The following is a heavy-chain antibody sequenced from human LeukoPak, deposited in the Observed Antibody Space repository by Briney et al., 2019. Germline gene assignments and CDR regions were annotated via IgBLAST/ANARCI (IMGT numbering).Heavy chain of an antibody. V-gene: IGHV4-59*01. D-gene: IGHD6-6*01. J-gene: IGHJ4*02. CDR3: ARGVEYSSSSALGY. Sequence: SETLSLTCTVSSGSISSYYWSWIRQPPGKGLEWIGHIYYSGSTNYNPSLKSRVTISVDTSKNQFSLKLSSVTAADTAVYYCARGVEYSSSSALGYWGQGTLVTVSS. CDR2: IYYSGST. CDR1: SGSISSYY.